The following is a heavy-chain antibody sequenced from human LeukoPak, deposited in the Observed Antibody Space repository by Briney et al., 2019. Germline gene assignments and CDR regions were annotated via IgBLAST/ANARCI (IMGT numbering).Heavy chain of an antibody. CDR2: IYHSGST. Sequence: SGGSLRLSCVASGFTFSNAWMSWVRQAPGKGLEWIGEIYHSGSTNYNPSLKSRVTISVGTSKNQFSLKLSSVTAADTAVYYCARVFDSALYYFDYWGQGTLVTVSS. CDR1: GFTFSNAW. CDR3: ARVFDSALYYFDY. J-gene: IGHJ4*02. V-gene: IGHV4-4*02. D-gene: IGHD5/OR15-5a*01.